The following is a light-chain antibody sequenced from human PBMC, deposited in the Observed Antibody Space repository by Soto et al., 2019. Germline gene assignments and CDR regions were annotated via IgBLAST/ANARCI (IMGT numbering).Light chain of an antibody. CDR3: QQYNNWPPWT. J-gene: IGKJ1*01. CDR1: QSVSSN. CDR2: GAS. Sequence: EIVMTQSPATLSVSPGERATLSCRASQSVSSNLAGYQQKPGQAPRLLIYGASTRATGIPARFSGSGSGTEFTLTISSLQSEDFAAYYCQQYNNWPPWTFGQGTKVEIK. V-gene: IGKV3-15*01.